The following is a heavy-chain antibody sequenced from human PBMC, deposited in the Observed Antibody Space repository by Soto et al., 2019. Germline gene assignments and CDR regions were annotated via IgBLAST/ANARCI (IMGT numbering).Heavy chain of an antibody. Sequence: QVQLQESGPGLVKPSQNLSLTCTVSGGSINSGGYYWSWIRQHPGKGLEWIGDIYNSGSTYYNPSLKSRVNISVDTSKNQFSLKLSSVTAAETAVYCCARGITRVRGVINTTDFDYWGQGTRVTVSS. D-gene: IGHD3-10*01. CDR1: GGSINSGGYY. J-gene: IGHJ4*02. CDR2: IYNSGST. CDR3: ARGITRVRGVINTTDFDY. V-gene: IGHV4-31*03.